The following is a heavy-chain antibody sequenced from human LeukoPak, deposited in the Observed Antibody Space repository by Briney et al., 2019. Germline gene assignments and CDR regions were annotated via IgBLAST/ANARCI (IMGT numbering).Heavy chain of an antibody. CDR3: ARDLAL. CDR2: INHGGENM. J-gene: IGHJ4*02. CDR1: GFMFSNHW. V-gene: IGHV3-74*03. Sequence: GGSLRLSCAASGFMFSNHWMHWVRHAPGKGLEWVSRINHGGENMEYADSVRGRFFISRDNAKNTLSLQMSSLRAEDTAVYYCARDLALWGQGTLVTVSS.